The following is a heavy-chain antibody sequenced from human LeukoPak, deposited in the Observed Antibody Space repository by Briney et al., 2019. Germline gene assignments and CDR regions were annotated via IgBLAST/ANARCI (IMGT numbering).Heavy chain of an antibody. Sequence: GGSLRLSCAASGFTFDDYAMHWVRQAPGKGLEWVSPISGDGGSTYYADSVKGRFTISRDNSKNSLYLQMNSLRTEATALYYCVSGMLSPKRSYFDYWGQGTLVTVSS. J-gene: IGHJ4*01. D-gene: IGHD2-8*01. CDR3: VSGMLSPKRSYFDY. V-gene: IGHV3-43*02. CDR1: GFTFDDYA. CDR2: ISGDGGST.